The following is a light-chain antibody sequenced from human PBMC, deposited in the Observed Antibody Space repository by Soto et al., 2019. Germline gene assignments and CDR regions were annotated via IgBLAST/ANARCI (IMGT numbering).Light chain of an antibody. CDR1: QSVSSY. V-gene: IGKV3-11*01. J-gene: IGKJ2*01. CDR3: QQRSNT. Sequence: EIVLTQSPATLSLSPGERATLSCRASQSVSSYLAWYQQKPGQAPRLLIYDASNRATGIPARFSGSGSRTDFTLTISILEPEDFAVYYCQQRSNTFGQGTKLEIK. CDR2: DAS.